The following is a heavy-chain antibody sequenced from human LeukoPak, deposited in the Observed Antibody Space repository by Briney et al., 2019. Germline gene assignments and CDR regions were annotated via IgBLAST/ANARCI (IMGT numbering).Heavy chain of an antibody. V-gene: IGHV3-9*01. CDR1: GFSFSTYW. CDR2: ISWNSGSI. J-gene: IGHJ4*02. D-gene: IGHD6-13*01. Sequence: PGGSLRLSCAASGFSFSTYWMHWVRQAPGKGLEWVSGISWNSGSIGYADSVKGRFTISRDNAKNSLYLQMNSLRAEDTALYYCAKGPHSGIAAPFDYWGQGTLVTVSS. CDR3: AKGPHSGIAAPFDY.